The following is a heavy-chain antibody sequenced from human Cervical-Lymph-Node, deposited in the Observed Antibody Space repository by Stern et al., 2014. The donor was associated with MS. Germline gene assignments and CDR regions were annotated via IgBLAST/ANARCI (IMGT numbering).Heavy chain of an antibody. CDR2: ISGSGHST. J-gene: IGHJ4*02. CDR1: GFTFNNYA. V-gene: IGHV3-23*04. CDR3: AKDHRIAAPGSTPFAS. Sequence: EVQLEESGGGVAQPGGSLRLSCAVSGFTFNNYAMNWVRQAPGKGLIWVSSISGSGHSTYYTDSVKGRFTTSRDNSPKALFLQMTGLRVEDTAVYYCAKDHRIAAPGSTPFASWGPGPWSPSPQ. D-gene: IGHD6-13*01.